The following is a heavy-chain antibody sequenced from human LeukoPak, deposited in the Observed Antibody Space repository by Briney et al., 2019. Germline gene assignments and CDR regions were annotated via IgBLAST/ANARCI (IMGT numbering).Heavy chain of an antibody. CDR3: AKAPGVGAVYYFDC. CDR2: ISGGGGNT. CDR1: GFTFSSYA. V-gene: IGHV3-23*01. D-gene: IGHD1-26*01. Sequence: GGSLRLSCAASGFTFSSYAMSWVRQAPGKGLEWVSVISGGGGNTYYADSVKGRFTISRDNSKNTLYLRMNSLRAEDTAVYYCAKAPGVGAVYYFDCWGQGTLVTVSS. J-gene: IGHJ4*02.